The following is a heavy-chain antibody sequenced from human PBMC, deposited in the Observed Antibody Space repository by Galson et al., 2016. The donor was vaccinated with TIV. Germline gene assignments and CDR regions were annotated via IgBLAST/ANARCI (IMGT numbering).Heavy chain of an antibody. J-gene: IGHJ4*02. CDR3: ARALISDYSNSVFDY. V-gene: IGHV4-31*03. CDR1: GDSIGSGGYY. Sequence: TLSLTCTVSGDSIGSGGYYWSWVRRHPGKGLEWVGYIYYSGSTYYTPSLKSRVTISLDTSKNQFSLRLSSVTAADTAVYYCARALISDYSNSVFDYWGQGTLVTVSS. D-gene: IGHD4-11*01. CDR2: IYYSGST.